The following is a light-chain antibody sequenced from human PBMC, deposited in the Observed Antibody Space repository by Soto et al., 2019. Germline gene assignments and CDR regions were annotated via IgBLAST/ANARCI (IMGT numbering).Light chain of an antibody. J-gene: IGLJ7*01. V-gene: IGLV3-25*01. CDR3: QSADKSGTSWL. Sequence: SYELTQPPSVSVSPGQTARIVCSGDSLASKYGYWYQQKSGQAPVLVIFKDTERPSGIPDRFSGSSSGTSVTLTITAVQAGDEADYYCQSADKSGTSWLFGGGTQLTVL. CDR2: KDT. CDR1: SLASKY.